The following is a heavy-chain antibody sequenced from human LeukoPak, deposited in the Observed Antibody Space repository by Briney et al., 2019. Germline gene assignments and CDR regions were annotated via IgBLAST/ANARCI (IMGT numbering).Heavy chain of an antibody. CDR3: ARGRLYLWFGEGWFDP. CDR2: LYYSGTT. Sequence: PSETLSLTCTVSGASISSSPHYWGWLRQAPGKGLEWIGTLYYSGTTFYKPSLKSRLTMSVDTSKNQFSLMLSSVTAADTAVYYCARGRLYLWFGEGWFDPWGQRTLVTVSS. J-gene: IGHJ5*02. D-gene: IGHD3-10*01. CDR1: GASISSSPHY. V-gene: IGHV4-39*07.